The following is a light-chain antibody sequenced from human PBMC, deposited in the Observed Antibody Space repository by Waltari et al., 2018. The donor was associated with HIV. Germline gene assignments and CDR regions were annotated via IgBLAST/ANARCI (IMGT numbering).Light chain of an antibody. CDR2: ATS. Sequence: QSVLTQPPSVSGAPGQRVIIPCTGSSSHIGATFAVHWYQPLPGTAPKLLIYATSNRPSGVPDRFSGSKSGTSASLAITGLQAEDEAEYYCQSFDSSLNAYVFGPGTTVVVL. CDR1: SSHIGATFA. CDR3: QSFDSSLNAYV. J-gene: IGLJ1*01. V-gene: IGLV1-40*02.